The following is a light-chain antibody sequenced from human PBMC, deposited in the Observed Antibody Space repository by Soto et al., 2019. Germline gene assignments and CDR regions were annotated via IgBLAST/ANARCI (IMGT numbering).Light chain of an antibody. V-gene: IGLV2-14*01. CDR3: DSYTSSSTLV. J-gene: IGLJ3*02. Sequence: QSALTQPASVSGSPGQSITISCTGTSSDVGGYNSVSWYQQHPGKAPKLMIYQVTNRPSGVSNRFSGSKSGKTASLTMSGLEAEDEADDCGDSYTSSSTLVFGVGTKLTVL. CDR2: QVT. CDR1: SSDVGGYNS.